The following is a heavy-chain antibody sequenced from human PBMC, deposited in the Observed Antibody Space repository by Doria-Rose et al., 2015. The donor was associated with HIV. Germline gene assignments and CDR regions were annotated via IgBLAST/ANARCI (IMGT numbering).Heavy chain of an antibody. CDR2: ISSTSAYT. CDR1: GFTFSSHR. D-gene: IGHD3-10*01. Sequence: VQLVQSGGGLVRPGGSLRLSCATSGFTFSSHRINWVRQAPGKGLECVSSISSTSAYTNYADSVRGRFTISRDNARNSLYLQMDSLRAEDTAIYYCATGVTLDYWGQGTLVTVSS. V-gene: IGHV3-21*01. CDR3: ATGVTLDY. J-gene: IGHJ4*02.